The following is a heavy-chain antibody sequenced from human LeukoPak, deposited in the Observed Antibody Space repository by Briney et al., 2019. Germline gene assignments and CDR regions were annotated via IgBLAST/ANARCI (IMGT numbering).Heavy chain of an antibody. CDR1: GFTFSSYW. Sequence: GGSLRLSCAASGFTFSSYWMNWARQAPGKGLEWVSGISGSGGSTYYADSVEGRFTISRDNSKNTLYLQMNSLRAEDTAVYYCAKVFPYYDSSGRYFDYWGQGTLVTVSS. CDR3: AKVFPYYDSSGRYFDY. CDR2: ISGSGGST. D-gene: IGHD3-22*01. V-gene: IGHV3-23*01. J-gene: IGHJ4*02.